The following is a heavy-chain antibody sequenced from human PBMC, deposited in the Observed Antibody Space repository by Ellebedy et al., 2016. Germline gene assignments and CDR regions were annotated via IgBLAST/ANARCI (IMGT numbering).Heavy chain of an antibody. CDR3: TTGVGWYFDY. CDR2: IKSKIVGETK. Sequence: GGSLRLSCAASGFTFSSDWMHWVRQAPGKGLEWVGRIKSKIVGETKDYAAPVKGRFILSRDDSESTVYLQMNSLKTEDTAMYYCTTGVGWYFDYWGQGTLVTVSS. V-gene: IGHV3-15*07. J-gene: IGHJ4*02. D-gene: IGHD6-19*01. CDR1: GFTFSSDW.